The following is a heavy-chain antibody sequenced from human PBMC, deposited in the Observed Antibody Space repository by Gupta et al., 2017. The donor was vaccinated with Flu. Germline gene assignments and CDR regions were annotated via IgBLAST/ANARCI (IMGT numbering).Heavy chain of an antibody. Sequence: NMNGVRQAPGRGVGWVAFISDNSEYTYYEGRVRGRFTISRDTAKSSLYLQLTSQRAVDTAVYYGRGVGYGSPSEPGPLDDWGHGTLVTVSS. J-gene: IGHJ4*01. CDR1: N. CDR3: RGVGYGSPSEPGPLDD. CDR2: ISDNSEYT. D-gene: IGHD6-6*01. V-gene: IGHV3-21*01.